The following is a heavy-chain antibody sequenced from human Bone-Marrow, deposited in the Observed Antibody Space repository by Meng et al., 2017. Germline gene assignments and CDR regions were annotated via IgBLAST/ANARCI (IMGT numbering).Heavy chain of an antibody. CDR1: GFTFSSYE. V-gene: IGHV3-48*03. CDR2: ISSSGSTI. CDR3: ARGGSGGSYKPEFDY. D-gene: IGHD2-15*01. Sequence: GESLKISCAASGFTFSSYEMNWVRQAPGKGLEWVSYISSSGSTIYYADSVKGRFTISRDNAKNSLYLQMNSQRAEDTAVYYCARGGSGGSYKPEFDYWGQGTLVTVSS. J-gene: IGHJ4*02.